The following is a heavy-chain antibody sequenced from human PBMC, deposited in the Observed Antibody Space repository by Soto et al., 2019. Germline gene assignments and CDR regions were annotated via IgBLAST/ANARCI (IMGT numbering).Heavy chain of an antibody. D-gene: IGHD6-6*01. Sequence: QVQLQEMGPGLVKPSQTLTITCTVSGDSVNSAYWSWIRQLPGKGLAWMGNLHHTGKTFYNPSLKSRVAVSIDTAQPLFSLKMRSITAADTAVYYCARTDAYNSSFFDSWGQGTVVTVSS. CDR1: GDSVNSAY. CDR2: LHHTGKT. J-gene: IGHJ4*02. CDR3: ARTDAYNSSFFDS. V-gene: IGHV4-31*03.